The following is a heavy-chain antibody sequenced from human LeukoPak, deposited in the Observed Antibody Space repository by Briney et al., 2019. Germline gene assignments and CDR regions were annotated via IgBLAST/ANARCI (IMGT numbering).Heavy chain of an antibody. V-gene: IGHV3-66*01. CDR1: GFTVSSNY. Sequence: PGGSLRLSCAASGFTVSSNYMSWVRQAPGKGLEWVSVIYSGGSTYYADSVKGRFTISRDNSKNTLYLQMNSQRAEDTAVYYCARSDSSGWYGAFDIWGQGTMVTVSS. CDR2: IYSGGST. J-gene: IGHJ3*02. D-gene: IGHD6-19*01. CDR3: ARSDSSGWYGAFDI.